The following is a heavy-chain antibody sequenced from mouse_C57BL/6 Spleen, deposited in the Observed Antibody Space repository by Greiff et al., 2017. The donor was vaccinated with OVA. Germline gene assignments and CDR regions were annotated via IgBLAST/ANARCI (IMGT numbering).Heavy chain of an antibody. CDR2: INPNNGGT. CDR3: ARRGFDGYYPFDY. V-gene: IGHV1-18*01. Sequence: EVQLQESGPELVKPGASVKIPCKASGYTFTDYNMDWVKQSHGKSLEWIGDINPNNGGTIYNQKFKGKATLTVDKSSSTAYMELRSLTSEDTAVYYCARRGFDGYYPFDYWGQGTTLTVSS. D-gene: IGHD2-3*01. J-gene: IGHJ2*01. CDR1: GYTFTDYN.